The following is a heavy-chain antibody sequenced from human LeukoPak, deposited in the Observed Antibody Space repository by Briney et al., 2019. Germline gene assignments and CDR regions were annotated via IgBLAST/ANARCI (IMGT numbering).Heavy chain of an antibody. CDR3: AREGGTYRPLDY. CDR1: VGSITITNY. Sequence: PSGTLSLTCVAPVGSITITNYWTWVRQPPGKGLEWIGEVNLQGSTTSNPSLMGRVPISVDMSGNRITLQLTSLTATATAGYSCAREGGTYRPLDYSGQGTLVSVSS. J-gene: IGHJ4*02. CDR2: VNLQGST. D-gene: IGHD1-1*01. V-gene: IGHV4-4*02.